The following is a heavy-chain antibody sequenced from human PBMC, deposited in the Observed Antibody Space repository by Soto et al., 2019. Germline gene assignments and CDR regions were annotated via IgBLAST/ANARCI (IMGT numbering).Heavy chain of an antibody. CDR1: GDSISNLDYF. D-gene: IGHD2-15*01. V-gene: IGHV4-30-4*01. J-gene: IGHJ5*01. CDR3: ARGRYCLAGRCFPNWFDS. Sequence: SETLSLTCSVSGDSISNLDYFWAWIRQPPGQALEYIGYIYKSATTYYNPSFESRVAISVDTSKSQFSLNVTSVTAADTAVYFCARGRYCLAGRCFPNWFDSWGQGALVTVSS. CDR2: IYKSATT.